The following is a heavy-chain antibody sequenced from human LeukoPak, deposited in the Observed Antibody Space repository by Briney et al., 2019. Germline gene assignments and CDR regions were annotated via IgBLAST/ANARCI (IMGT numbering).Heavy chain of an antibody. J-gene: IGHJ5*02. Sequence: RAGGSLRLSCAASGFTFSNAWMNWVRQAPGKGLEWVGRIKSKIDGWTTDYAAPVKGRFTISRNDSKNTLYLQMNSLKTEDTAVYYCTTEPPMEHFVVLPAWGQGNLVTVSS. CDR2: IKSKIDGWTT. D-gene: IGHD2-2*01. CDR1: GFTFSNAW. V-gene: IGHV3-15*01. CDR3: TTEPPMEHFVVLPA.